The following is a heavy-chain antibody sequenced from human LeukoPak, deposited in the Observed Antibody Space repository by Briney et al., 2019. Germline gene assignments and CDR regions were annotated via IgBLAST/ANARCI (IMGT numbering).Heavy chain of an antibody. V-gene: IGHV3-23*01. CDR2: ISGNGDTT. Sequence: TGGSLRLSCGASGCKFSDYAMTWVRQAPGKGLEWVATISGNGDTTYYADSVKGRFTISRDNSKNTVSLQMSSLSAEDTAVYYCAGRGDYIRWFDPWGQGTPVTVSS. CDR1: GCKFSDYA. CDR3: AGRGDYIRWFDP. J-gene: IGHJ5*02. D-gene: IGHD4-17*01.